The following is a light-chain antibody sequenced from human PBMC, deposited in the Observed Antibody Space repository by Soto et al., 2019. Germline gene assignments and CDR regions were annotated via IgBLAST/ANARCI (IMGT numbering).Light chain of an antibody. J-gene: IGKJ1*01. CDR1: QSVSSN. Sequence: EIVMPQSPATLFVSPGETATLSCRATQSVSSNLAWYKQKPGQAPRLLIYGASTTATGTPGRFSGSGSGTGFTLTISSRQSEDFVVYYCQQYNNWPPRTFGQRPKVEIK. CDR2: GAS. CDR3: QQYNNWPPRT. V-gene: IGKV3-15*01.